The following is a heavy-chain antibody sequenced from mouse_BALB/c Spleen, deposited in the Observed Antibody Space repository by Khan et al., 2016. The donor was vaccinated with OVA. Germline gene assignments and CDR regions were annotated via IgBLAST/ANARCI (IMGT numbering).Heavy chain of an antibody. V-gene: IGHV2-9*02. CDR3: ARNREPEYFDY. CDR1: GFSLTSHG. CDR2: IWAGGST. J-gene: IGHJ2*01. Sequence: QVQLKESGPGLVAPSQSLSITCTVSGFSLTSHGVHWVRQPPGQGLEWLGVIWAGGSTNYNSAIMSRLSISKDSSKSQLFFKMNSLQTDDTAMYYWARNREPEYFDYCGQGTTLTVSS.